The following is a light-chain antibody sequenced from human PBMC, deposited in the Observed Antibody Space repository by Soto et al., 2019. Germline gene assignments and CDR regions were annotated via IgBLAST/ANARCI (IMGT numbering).Light chain of an antibody. CDR1: SSDVGSYNL. V-gene: IGLV2-23*02. J-gene: IGLJ2*01. CDR3: CSYAGSSTLV. Sequence: QSVLTQPASVSGSPGQSITISCTGTSSDVGSYNLVSWHQQHPGKAPKLMIYEVSKRPSGVSNRFSGSKSGNTASLTISGLQAEDEADYYCCSYAGSSTLVFGGGTKVTVL. CDR2: EVS.